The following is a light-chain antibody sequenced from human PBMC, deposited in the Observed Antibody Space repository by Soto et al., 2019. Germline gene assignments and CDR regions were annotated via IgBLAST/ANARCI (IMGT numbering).Light chain of an antibody. CDR2: EVN. CDR1: SSDVGLYND. Sequence: QSALTQPPSAPGSPGQSVTISCTGVSSDVGLYNDVSWYQQRPGKAPKLVIYEVNKRPSGVPDRFSGSKSGNTASLTVSGLQAEDEADYYFSSYAGSIFVVFGGGTKLTVL. J-gene: IGLJ2*01. V-gene: IGLV2-8*01. CDR3: SSYAGSIFVV.